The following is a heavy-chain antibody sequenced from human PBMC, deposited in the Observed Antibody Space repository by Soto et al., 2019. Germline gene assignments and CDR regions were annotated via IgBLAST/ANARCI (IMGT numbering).Heavy chain of an antibody. V-gene: IGHV5-10-1*01. CDR1: GYSFTTYW. Sequence: PVASLKISCKGSGYSFTTYWISWVRQVPGKGLEWMGRIDPSDSYTNYSPSFQGHVTISADKSISAAYLQWSSLKASDTAMYYCARSSEAGTYNWFDPWGQGTLVTVSS. J-gene: IGHJ5*02. CDR3: ARSSEAGTYNWFDP. D-gene: IGHD1-7*01. CDR2: IDPSDSYT.